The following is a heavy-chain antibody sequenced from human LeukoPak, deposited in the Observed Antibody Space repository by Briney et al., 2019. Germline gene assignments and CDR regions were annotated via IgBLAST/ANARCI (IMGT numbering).Heavy chain of an antibody. Sequence: GASVKVSCKASGYTFTSYYMHWVQQAPGQGLEWMGIINPSGGSTSYAQKFQGRVTMTRDMSTSTVYMELSSLRSEDTAVYYCAREDCSGGSCYVPPSFFDYWGQGTLVTVSS. CDR1: GYTFTSYY. CDR2: INPSGGST. J-gene: IGHJ4*02. CDR3: AREDCSGGSCYVPPSFFDY. D-gene: IGHD2-15*01. V-gene: IGHV1-46*01.